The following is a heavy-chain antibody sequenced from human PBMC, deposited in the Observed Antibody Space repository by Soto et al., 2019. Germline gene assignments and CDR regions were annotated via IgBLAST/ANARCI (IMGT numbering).Heavy chain of an antibody. V-gene: IGHV3-23*01. CDR3: ARVTPGNNLYYFSGLDV. D-gene: IGHD1-1*01. CDR2: ISSGGDNT. CDR1: VFTFSSHA. J-gene: IGHJ6*02. Sequence: GGSLRLSCAASVFTFSSHAMSWVRQAPGKWLEWVSTISSGGDNTYSADSVRGRFTISRDNSKNTVYLQMNSLRPEDAGVYYCARVTPGNNLYYFSGLDVWGQGTSVTVSS.